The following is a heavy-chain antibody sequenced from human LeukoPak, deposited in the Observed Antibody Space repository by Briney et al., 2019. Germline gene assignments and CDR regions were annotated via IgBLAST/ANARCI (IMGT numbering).Heavy chain of an antibody. Sequence: PGGSLRLSCAASGFTFSSYSMNWVRQAPGKGLEWVSYISSSGSTIYYADSVKGRFTISRDNAKNSLYLQMNSLRAEDTAVYYCASERGYSYGLVYWGQGTLVTVSS. V-gene: IGHV3-48*04. CDR2: ISSSGSTI. J-gene: IGHJ4*02. CDR3: ASERGYSYGLVY. CDR1: GFTFSSYS. D-gene: IGHD5-18*01.